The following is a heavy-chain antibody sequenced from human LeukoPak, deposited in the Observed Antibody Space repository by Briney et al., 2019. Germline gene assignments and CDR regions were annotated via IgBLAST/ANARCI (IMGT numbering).Heavy chain of an antibody. CDR3: ARVEYYYDSSGYFDY. J-gene: IGHJ4*02. Sequence: AGSLRLSCAASGFTFDDYGMGWVRQAPGKGLEWVSGINWNGGSTGYADSVKGRFTISRDNAKNSLYLQMNSLRAEDTALYYCARVEYYYDSSGYFDYWGLETQVTVSS. D-gene: IGHD3-22*01. CDR2: INWNGGST. V-gene: IGHV3-20*04. CDR1: GFTFDDYG.